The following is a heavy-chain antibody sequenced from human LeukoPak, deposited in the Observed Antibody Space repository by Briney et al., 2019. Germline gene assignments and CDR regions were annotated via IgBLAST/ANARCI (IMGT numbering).Heavy chain of an antibody. CDR3: TRDEEDGYNPFDY. D-gene: IGHD5-24*01. J-gene: IGHJ4*02. V-gene: IGHV3-7*01. CDR1: GFTFSSYW. Sequence: PGGSLRLSCAASGFTFSSYWMSWVRQAPGKELEWVASIKQDGSEKYYADSVKGRFTISRDNAKNSLYLQMSSLTAEDTAVYYCTRDEEDGYNPFDYWGQGTLVTVSS. CDR2: IKQDGSEK.